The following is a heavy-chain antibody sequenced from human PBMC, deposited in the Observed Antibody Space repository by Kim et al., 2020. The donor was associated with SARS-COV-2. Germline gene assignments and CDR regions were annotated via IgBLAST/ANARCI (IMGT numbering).Heavy chain of an antibody. CDR2: MYYTGSF. Sequence: SETLSLTCTVSGGSISGHYWSWIRQPPGKGLEWIAYMYYTGSFNYNPSLMNRVSMSLDKYNNQFPLKLRSMTDADTTTYYCGGHFTDLCRSYNLCYWGQG. V-gene: IGHV4-59*08. CDR1: GGSISGHY. D-gene: IGHD3-10*01. J-gene: IGHJ4*02. CDR3: GGHFTDLCRSYNLCY.